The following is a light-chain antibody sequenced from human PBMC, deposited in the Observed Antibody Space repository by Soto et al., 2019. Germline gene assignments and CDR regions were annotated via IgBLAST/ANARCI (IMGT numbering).Light chain of an antibody. Sequence: EIVLTQSPGTLSLSPGERAILSCRASQSLSSNYLAWYQQKPGQAPRLLIYGASSRASGIPDRFSGSGSGTDFTLRISSLEPEDFAVYYCQHYGRSAIFTLGPGTRVDIK. CDR1: QSLSSNY. V-gene: IGKV3-20*01. CDR2: GAS. J-gene: IGKJ3*01. CDR3: QHYGRSAIFT.